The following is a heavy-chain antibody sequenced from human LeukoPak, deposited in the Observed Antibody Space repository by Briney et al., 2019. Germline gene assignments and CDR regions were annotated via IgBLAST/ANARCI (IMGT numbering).Heavy chain of an antibody. D-gene: IGHD5-12*01. J-gene: IGHJ6*03. CDR3: ARDAAWDSGLMDYYYYMDV. CDR2: INHSRST. CDR1: GGSISSSSYY. Sequence: SETLSLTCTVSGGSISSSSYYWGWIRQPPGKGLEWIGEINHSRSTNYNPSLKSRVTISVDTSKNQFSLKLSSVTAADTAVYYCARDAAWDSGLMDYYYYMDVWGKGTTVTVSS. V-gene: IGHV4-39*07.